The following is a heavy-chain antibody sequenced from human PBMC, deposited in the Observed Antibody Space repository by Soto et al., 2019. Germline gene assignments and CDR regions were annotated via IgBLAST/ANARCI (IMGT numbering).Heavy chain of an antibody. CDR2: INPSGGST. CDR1: GYTFTSYY. J-gene: IGHJ6*02. CDR3: ARGGVTMVRGVIPDYYYYGMDV. D-gene: IGHD3-10*01. V-gene: IGHV1-46*01. Sequence: ASVKVSCKASGYTFTSYYMHWVRQAPGQGLEWMGIINPSGGSTSYAQKFQGRVTMTRDTSTSTVYMELSSLRYEDTAVYYCARGGVTMVRGVIPDYYYYGMDVWGQGTTVTVSS.